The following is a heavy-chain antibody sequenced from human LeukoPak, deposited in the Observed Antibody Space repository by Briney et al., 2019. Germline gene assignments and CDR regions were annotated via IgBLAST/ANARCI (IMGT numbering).Heavy chain of an antibody. Sequence: GGSLRLSCAASGFTFSSYSMNWVRQAQGKGLEWVSSISSSSSYIYYADSVKGRFTISRDNAKNSLYLQMNSLRAEDTAVYYCARDPGRLGYCSSTSCYVLDYWGQGTLVTVSS. CDR2: ISSSSSYI. CDR3: ARDPGRLGYCSSTSCYVLDY. D-gene: IGHD2-2*01. J-gene: IGHJ4*02. V-gene: IGHV3-21*01. CDR1: GFTFSSYS.